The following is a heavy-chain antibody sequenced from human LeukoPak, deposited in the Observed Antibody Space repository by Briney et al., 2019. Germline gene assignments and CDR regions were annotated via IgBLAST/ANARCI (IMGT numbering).Heavy chain of an antibody. CDR2: INHSGST. CDR1: GGSFSGYY. V-gene: IGHV4-34*01. J-gene: IGHJ4*01. CDR3: ARLQATVTIHAYFDY. Sequence: SETLSLTCAVYGGSFSGYYWSWIRQPPGKGLEWIGEINHSGSTNYNPSLKSRVTISVDTSKNQFSLKLSSVTAADTAVYYCARLQATVTIHAYFDYWGQGTLVTVSS. D-gene: IGHD4-17*01.